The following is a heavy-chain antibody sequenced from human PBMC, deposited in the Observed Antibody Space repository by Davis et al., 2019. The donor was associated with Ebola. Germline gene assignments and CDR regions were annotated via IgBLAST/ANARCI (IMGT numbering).Heavy chain of an antibody. V-gene: IGHV3-23*01. CDR3: ARDRGRYSSSWAPRVFDY. D-gene: IGHD6-13*01. CDR1: GFTFSSYA. Sequence: PGGSLRLSCAASGFTFSSYAMSWVRQAPGKGLEWVSAISGSGGSTYYADSVKGRFTISRDNAKNSLYLQMNSLRDEDTAVYYCARDRGRYSSSWAPRVFDYWGQGTLVTVSS. J-gene: IGHJ4*02. CDR2: ISGSGGST.